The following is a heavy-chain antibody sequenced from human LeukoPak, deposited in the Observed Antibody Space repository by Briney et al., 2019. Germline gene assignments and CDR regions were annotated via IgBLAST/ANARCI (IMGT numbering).Heavy chain of an antibody. J-gene: IGHJ6*02. V-gene: IGHV1-3*01. CDR2: INAGNGNT. Sequence: RASVKVSCTASGYTFTSYYMHWVRQAPGQRLEWMGWINAGNGNTKYSQKFQGRVTITRDTSASTAYMELSSLRSEDTAVYYCASSYYYYYGMDVWGQGTTVTVSS. CDR1: GYTFTSYY. CDR3: ASSYYYYYGMDV.